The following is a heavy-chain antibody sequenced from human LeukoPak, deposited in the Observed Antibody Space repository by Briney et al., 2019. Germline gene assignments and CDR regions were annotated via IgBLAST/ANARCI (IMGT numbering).Heavy chain of an antibody. D-gene: IGHD2/OR15-2a*01. CDR1: GGSLRSFSYF. Sequence: PSETLSLTCSVSGGSLRSFSYFWGWIRLPPGKGLEWIGSVSNSGSIYYNPSLDSRASISMDTTKNEVYLKLNYVTAADTAVYFCARDRMSGIFDSWGQGILVAVSS. CDR3: ARDRMSGIFDS. J-gene: IGHJ4*02. V-gene: IGHV4-39*07. CDR2: VSNSGSI.